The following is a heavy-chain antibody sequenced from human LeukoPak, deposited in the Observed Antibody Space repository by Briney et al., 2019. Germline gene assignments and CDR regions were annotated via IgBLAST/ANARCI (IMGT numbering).Heavy chain of an antibody. D-gene: IGHD6-19*01. Sequence: GGSLRLSYAASGFTFNSYSMHWVRQAPGKGLKWVAVISSHGSNKDYADSVKGRFTISRDNSENTLYLQMDSLTTEDTGVYYCAREQGQQWRRFDSWGQGSPVTVSS. V-gene: IGHV3-30*04. CDR1: GFTFNSYS. CDR2: ISSHGSNK. J-gene: IGHJ4*02. CDR3: AREQGQQWRRFDS.